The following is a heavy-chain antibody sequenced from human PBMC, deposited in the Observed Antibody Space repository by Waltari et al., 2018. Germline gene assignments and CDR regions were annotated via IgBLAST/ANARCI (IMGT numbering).Heavy chain of an antibody. Sequence: QVQLQQWGAGLLKPSETLSLTCAVYGGSLRGYYWSWIRQPPGNGLEWIGEINHSGSTNYNPSRKSRVTISVDTSKNQFSLKLSSVTAADTAVYYCARRRGYSSSWYPDYYYYYGMDVWGQGTTVTVSS. J-gene: IGHJ6*02. CDR2: INHSGST. V-gene: IGHV4-34*01. D-gene: IGHD6-13*01. CDR3: ARRRGYSSSWYPDYYYYYGMDV. CDR1: GGSLRGYY.